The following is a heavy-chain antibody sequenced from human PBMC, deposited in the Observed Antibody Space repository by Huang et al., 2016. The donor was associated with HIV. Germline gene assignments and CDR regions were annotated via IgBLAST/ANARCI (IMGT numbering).Heavy chain of an antibody. CDR3: ASQHIGAAATWF. CDR2: VYQSGST. Sequence: QLQLQESGPGQVKPSETLSLTCTVSGDFISSTNYYWGWIRQSPGKGLEGVGSVYQSGSTNYNPSLKSRVTLSVDTSRNQFSLRWNSVTAADTAVYYCASQHIGAAATWFWGRGTQVAVSS. V-gene: IGHV4-39*01. D-gene: IGHD6-13*01. J-gene: IGHJ4*02. CDR1: GDFISSTNYY.